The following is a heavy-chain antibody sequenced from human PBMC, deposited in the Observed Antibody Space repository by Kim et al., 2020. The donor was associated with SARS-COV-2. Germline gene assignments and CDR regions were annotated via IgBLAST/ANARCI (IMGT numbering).Heavy chain of an antibody. CDR2: ISGSGRYS. V-gene: IGHV3-23*01. J-gene: IGHJ4*02. Sequence: GGSLRLSCAASGFTFTSYDMTWVRQAPGKGLEYVSSISGSGRYSFYGDSVRGRFTISRDNSRDMLFLQMNNLRAEDTALYYCSKKFTTDDYTDYFDFWGQGTLVTVSS. D-gene: IGHD4-4*01. CDR1: GFTFTSYD. CDR3: SKKFTTDDYTDYFDF.